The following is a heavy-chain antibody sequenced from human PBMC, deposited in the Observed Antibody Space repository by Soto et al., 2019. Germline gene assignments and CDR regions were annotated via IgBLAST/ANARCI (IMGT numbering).Heavy chain of an antibody. CDR2: ISSSSSYT. J-gene: IGHJ1*01. D-gene: IGHD2-2*01. V-gene: IGHV3-11*06. CDR3: AREDCSSTSCYDVYFQH. CDR1: GFTFSDYY. Sequence: GGSLRLSCAASGFTFSDYYMSWIRQAPGKGLEWVSYISSSSSYTNYADSVKGRFTISRDNAKNSLYLQMNSLRAEDTAVYYCAREDCSSTSCYDVYFQHWGQGTLVTVSS.